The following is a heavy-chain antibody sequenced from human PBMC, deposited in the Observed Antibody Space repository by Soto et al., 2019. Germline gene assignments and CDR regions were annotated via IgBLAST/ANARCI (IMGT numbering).Heavy chain of an antibody. CDR1: GDSTRSRYW. D-gene: IGHD6-19*01. CDR2: VNQSGTS. Sequence: QVLPQESGPRLVKPAGTLSLTCGVSGDSTRSRYWWTWLRRPPGRGLEWIGEVNQSGTSNYNPSLKSRVTISLDTSKSQFSLRVTSVTAADTATYYCATSLKGGWTCDYWGQGTPVTVSS. J-gene: IGHJ4*02. CDR3: ATSLKGGWTCDY. V-gene: IGHV4-4*02.